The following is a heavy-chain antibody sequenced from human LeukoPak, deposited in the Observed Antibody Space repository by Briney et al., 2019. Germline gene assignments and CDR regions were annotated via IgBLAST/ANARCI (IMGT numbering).Heavy chain of an antibody. V-gene: IGHV4-4*07. CDR3: AREMLPRYYYDSSGYSKYYFDY. CDR1: GGSISSYY. Sequence: SETLSLTCTVSGGSISSYYWSWIRQPAGKGLEWIGRIYTNGSTNYNPSLKSRVTMSVDTSKNQFSLKLSSVTAADTAVYYCAREMLPRYYYDSSGYSKYYFDYWGQGTLVTVSS. CDR2: IYTNGST. J-gene: IGHJ4*02. D-gene: IGHD3-22*01.